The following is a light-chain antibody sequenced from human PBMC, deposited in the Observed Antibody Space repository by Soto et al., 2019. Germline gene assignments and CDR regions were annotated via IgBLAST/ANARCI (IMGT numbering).Light chain of an antibody. J-gene: IGKJ1*01. CDR2: SAS. Sequence: DIQMTQSPSALSASVWDRVTITCRASQSIRSYLNWYQQTPGKAPKVLIYSASSLYSGVPSRFSGSESGTVFTLTISSLQPEDFATYYCQQSYSSPWTFGQGTRVEIK. CDR1: QSIRSY. V-gene: IGKV1-39*01. CDR3: QQSYSSPWT.